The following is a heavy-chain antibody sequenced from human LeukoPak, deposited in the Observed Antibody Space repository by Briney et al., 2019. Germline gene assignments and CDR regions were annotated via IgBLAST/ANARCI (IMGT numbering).Heavy chain of an antibody. CDR1: GFTFSDYY. Sequence: PGGSLRLSCAASGFTFSDYYMSWIRQAPGKGLEWVSSISSSSIYIYYADSVKGRFTISRDNAKNSLYLQMNSLRAEDTALYYCARTDRLGAALLASFDYWGQGTLVTVSS. CDR3: ARTDRLGAALLASFDY. D-gene: IGHD3-16*01. CDR2: ISSSSIYI. V-gene: IGHV3-11*06. J-gene: IGHJ4*02.